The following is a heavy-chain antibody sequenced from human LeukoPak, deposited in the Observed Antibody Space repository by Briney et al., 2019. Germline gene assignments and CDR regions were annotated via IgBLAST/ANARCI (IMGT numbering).Heavy chain of an antibody. CDR3: AREQQLGWFDP. V-gene: IGHV3-21*01. CDR1: GFTFSSYS. D-gene: IGHD6-13*01. CDR2: ISSSSSYI. J-gene: IGHJ5*02. Sequence: GGSLRLSCAASGFTFSSYSMNWVRQAPGKGLEWVSSISSSSSYIYYADSVKGRFTISRDNAKNSLYLQMNSLRAEDKAVYYCAREQQLGWFDPWGQGTLVTVSS.